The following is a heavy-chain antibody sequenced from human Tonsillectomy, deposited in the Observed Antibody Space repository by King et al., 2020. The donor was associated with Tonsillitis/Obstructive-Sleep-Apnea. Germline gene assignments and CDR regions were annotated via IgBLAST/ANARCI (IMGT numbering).Heavy chain of an antibody. CDR1: GFTFSSYW. CDR3: ARALRGGFDY. Sequence: VQLVESGGGLVQPGGSLRLSCAASGFTFSSYWMHLVRQAPGKGLVWVSRINTNGGVTTYADSVKGRFTISRDNAKNTLYLQMNSLRAEDTAVYYCARALRGGFDYWGQGTLVTVSS. D-gene: IGHD3-16*01. CDR2: INTNGGVT. V-gene: IGHV3-74*01. J-gene: IGHJ4*02.